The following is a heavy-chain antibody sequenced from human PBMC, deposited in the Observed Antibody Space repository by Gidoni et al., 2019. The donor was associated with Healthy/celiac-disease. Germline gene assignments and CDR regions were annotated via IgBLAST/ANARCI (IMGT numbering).Heavy chain of an antibody. CDR2: IIPIFGTA. CDR3: ASLTYYDFWSGVPPHGWFDP. V-gene: IGHV1-69*06. CDR1: GGTFSSYA. D-gene: IGHD3-3*01. Sequence: QVQLVQSGAEVKKPGSSVKVSCKASGGTFSSYAISWVRQAPGQGLEWMGGIIPIFGTANYAQKFQGRVTITADKSTSTAYMELSSLRSEDTAVYFCASLTYYDFWSGVPPHGWFDPWGQGTLVTVSS. J-gene: IGHJ5*02.